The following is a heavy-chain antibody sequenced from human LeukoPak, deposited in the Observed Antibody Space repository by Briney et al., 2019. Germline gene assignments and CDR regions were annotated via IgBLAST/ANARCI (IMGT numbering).Heavy chain of an antibody. CDR3: AREEVYDSSGRGWFDP. Sequence: ASVKVSCKASGYIFTSYYMHWVRQAPGQGLEWMGIINPSGGSTSYAQKFQGRVTMTRDMSTSTVYMELSSLRSEDTAVYYCAREEVYDSSGRGWFDPWGQGTLVTVSS. CDR2: INPSGGST. CDR1: GYIFTSYY. J-gene: IGHJ5*02. D-gene: IGHD3-22*01. V-gene: IGHV1-46*01.